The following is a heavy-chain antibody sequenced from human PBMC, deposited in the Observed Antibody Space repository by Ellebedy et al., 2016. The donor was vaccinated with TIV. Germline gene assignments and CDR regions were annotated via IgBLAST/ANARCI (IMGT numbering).Heavy chain of an antibody. J-gene: IGHJ6*02. CDR3: AISLGYCSSTSCSVLFYYGMDV. D-gene: IGHD2-2*01. Sequence: ASVKVSXXASGYTFTSYYMHWVRQAPGQGLEWMGIINPSGGSTSYAQKFQGRVTMTRNTSISTAYMELSSLRSEDTAVYYCAISLGYCSSTSCSVLFYYGMDVWGQGTTVTVSS. CDR2: INPSGGST. V-gene: IGHV1-46*01. CDR1: GYTFTSYY.